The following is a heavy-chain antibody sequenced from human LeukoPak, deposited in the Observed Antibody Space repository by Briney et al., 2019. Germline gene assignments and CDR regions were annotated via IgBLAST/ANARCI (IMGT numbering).Heavy chain of an antibody. J-gene: IGHJ4*02. CDR2: IWYDGSNK. D-gene: IGHD5-18*01. CDR3: AKDRDTAMEIEY. Sequence: YPGGSLRLSCAASGFTFSSYGMHWVRQAPGKGLEWVAVIWYDGSNKYYADSVKGRFTISRDNSKNTLYLQMNSLRAEDTAVYYCAKDRDTAMEIEYWGQGTLVTVSS. CDR1: GFTFSSYG. V-gene: IGHV3-33*06.